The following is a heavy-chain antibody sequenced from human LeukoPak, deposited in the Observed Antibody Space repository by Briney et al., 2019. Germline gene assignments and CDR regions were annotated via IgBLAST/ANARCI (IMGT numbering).Heavy chain of an antibody. CDR1: GGSISSSSYY. CDR2: IYYSGST. V-gene: IGHV4-39*01. D-gene: IGHD4-17*01. J-gene: IGHJ4*02. CDR3: ARVLPRGEYVAY. Sequence: SETLSLTCTVSGGSISSSSYYWGWIRQPPGKGLEWIGSIYYSGSTYYNPSLKSRVTISVDTSKNQFSLKLSSVTAADTAVYYCARVLPRGEYVAYWGQGTLVTVSS.